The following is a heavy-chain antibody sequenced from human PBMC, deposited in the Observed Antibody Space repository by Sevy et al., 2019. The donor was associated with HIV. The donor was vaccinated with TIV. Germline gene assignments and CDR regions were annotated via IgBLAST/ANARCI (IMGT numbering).Heavy chain of an antibody. CDR1: GFTFDDYG. V-gene: IGHV3-20*04. D-gene: IGHD5-12*01. CDR2: INWNGGST. Sequence: GGSLRLSCAASGFTFDDYGMSWVRQAPGKGLEWVSGINWNGGSTGYADSVKGRFTISRDNAKNSLYLQMNSLRAEDTALYYCARFSRDGYNLLYYYYMDVWGKGTTVTVSS. J-gene: IGHJ6*03. CDR3: ARFSRDGYNLLYYYYMDV.